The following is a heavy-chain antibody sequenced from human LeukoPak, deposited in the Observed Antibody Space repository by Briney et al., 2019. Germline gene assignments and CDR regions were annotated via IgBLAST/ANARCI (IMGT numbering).Heavy chain of an antibody. CDR2: ISSSSSTI. CDR1: RFTFSTCV. Sequence: GESLRLSCAASRFTFSTCVMHWVRQAPGKGLEWVSYISSSSSTIYYADSVKGRFTISRDNAKNSLYLQMNSLRAEDTAVYYCARESLRYFVGTDVWGQGTTVTVSS. D-gene: IGHD3-9*01. J-gene: IGHJ6*02. V-gene: IGHV3-48*01. CDR3: ARESLRYFVGTDV.